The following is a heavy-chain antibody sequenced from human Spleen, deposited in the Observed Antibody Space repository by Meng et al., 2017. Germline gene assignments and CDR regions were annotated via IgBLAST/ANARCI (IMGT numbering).Heavy chain of an antibody. CDR1: GYSFTSYW. J-gene: IGHJ3*02. CDR2: IYPGDSDT. V-gene: IGHV5-51*01. D-gene: IGHD3-22*01. CDR3: ARPSPHGYDSSGYRLPDDAFDI. Sequence: GESLKISCKGSGYSFTSYWIGWVRQMPGKGLEWMGIIYPGDSDTRYSPSFQGQVTISADKSISTAYLQWSSLKASDTAMYYCARPSPHGYDSSGYRLPDDAFDIWGQGTMVTGSS.